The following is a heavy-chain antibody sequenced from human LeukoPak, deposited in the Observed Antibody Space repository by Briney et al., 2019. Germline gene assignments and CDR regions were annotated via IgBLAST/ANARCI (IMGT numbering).Heavy chain of an antibody. CDR3: ARDSSSGWYGSMVDI. D-gene: IGHD6-19*01. J-gene: IGHJ3*02. V-gene: IGHV4-59*01. CDR1: GGSISSYY. CDR2: IYYSGST. Sequence: PSETLSLTCTVSGGSISSYYWSWIRQPPGKGLEWIGYIYYSGSTNYNPSLKSRVTISVDTSKNQFSLKLSSVTAADTAVYYCARDSSSGWYGSMVDIWGQGTMVTVSS.